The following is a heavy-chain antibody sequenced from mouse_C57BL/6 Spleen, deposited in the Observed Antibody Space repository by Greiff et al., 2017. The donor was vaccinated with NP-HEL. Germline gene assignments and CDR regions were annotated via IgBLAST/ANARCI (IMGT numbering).Heavy chain of an antibody. CDR3: ARGVVVPMDY. CDR1: GFTFSDYG. CDR2: ISSGSSTI. J-gene: IGHJ4*01. V-gene: IGHV5-17*01. Sequence: EVMLVESGGGLVKPGGSLKLSCAASGFTFSDYGMHWVRQAPEKGLEWVAYISSGSSTIYYADTVKGRFTISRDNAKNTLFLQMTSLRSEDTAMYYCARGVVVPMDYWGQGTSVTVSS. D-gene: IGHD1-1*01.